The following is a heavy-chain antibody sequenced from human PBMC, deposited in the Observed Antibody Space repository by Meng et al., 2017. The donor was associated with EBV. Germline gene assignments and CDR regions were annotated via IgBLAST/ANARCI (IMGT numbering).Heavy chain of an antibody. D-gene: IGHD6-19*01. CDR3: AKGWRYGVADNYFDY. CDR2: ISYDGSNK. J-gene: IGHJ4*02. V-gene: IGHV3-30*18. Sequence: EQVVGSGGGVVRPGRSLRLSCAASGFTFSSYGMHWVRQAPGKGLEWVAVISYDGSNKYYADSVKGRFTISRDNSKNTLYLQMNSLRAEDTAVYYCAKGWRYGVADNYFDYWGQGTLVTVSS. CDR1: GFTFSSYG.